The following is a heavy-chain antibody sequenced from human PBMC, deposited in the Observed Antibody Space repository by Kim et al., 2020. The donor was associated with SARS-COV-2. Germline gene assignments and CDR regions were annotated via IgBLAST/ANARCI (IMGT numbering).Heavy chain of an antibody. CDR3: ARGLVGMAAMQAFDI. V-gene: IGHV4-59*01. CDR2: MYYSGIT. D-gene: IGHD2-2*01. Sequence: SETLSLTCTVSGDSISSSYWSWIRQPPGKGLEWIGYMYYSGITNYNPSLKSRVTISVDTSKNQFSLKLRSVTAADTAVYYCARGLVGMAAMQAFDIWGQGTMVTVSS. CDR1: GDSISSSY. J-gene: IGHJ3*02.